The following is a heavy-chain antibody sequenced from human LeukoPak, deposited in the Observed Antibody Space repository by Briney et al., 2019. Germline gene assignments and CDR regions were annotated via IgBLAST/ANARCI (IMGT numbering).Heavy chain of an antibody. J-gene: IGHJ4*02. CDR1: GFTFSSYA. CDR2: ISYDGSNK. D-gene: IGHD4-11*01. CDR3: AKGGLDSNYDHYFDY. Sequence: GRSLRLSCAASGFTFSSYAMHWVRQAPGKGLEWVAVISYDGSNKYYADSVKGRFTISRDNSKNTLYLQMNSLRAEDTAVYYCAKGGLDSNYDHYFDYWGQGTLVTVSS. V-gene: IGHV3-30-3*01.